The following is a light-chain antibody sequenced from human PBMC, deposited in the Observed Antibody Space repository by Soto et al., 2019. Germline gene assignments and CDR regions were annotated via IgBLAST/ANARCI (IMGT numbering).Light chain of an antibody. V-gene: IGKV3-11*01. CDR2: DAS. CDR1: QSISKY. CDR3: QQRTNWPSLFT. Sequence: EIVLTQSPATLSLSPGERATLSCRASQSISKYLACYQQKPGQAPRLLIYDASNRATCIPARFSGSGSGTDFTLTISSLEPEDFAVYYCQQRTNWPSLFTFGPGTKVDIK. J-gene: IGKJ3*01.